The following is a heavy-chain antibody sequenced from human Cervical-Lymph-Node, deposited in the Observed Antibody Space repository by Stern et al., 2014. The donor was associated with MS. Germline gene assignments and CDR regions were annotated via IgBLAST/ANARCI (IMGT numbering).Heavy chain of an antibody. D-gene: IGHD4-17*01. CDR2: INPNNGDT. V-gene: IGHV1-2*04. CDR3: ARDLGTVTTPGDY. J-gene: IGHJ4*02. CDR1: GYTFTAYY. Sequence: MQLVESGAEVKKPGASVSVSCKASGYTFTAYYLHWVRQAPGQGLEWMGWINPNNGDTKYAQNFQGWVTMTRDTSISTAYMDLSSLTSDDTAVYYCARDLGTVTTPGDYWGQGTLVTVSS.